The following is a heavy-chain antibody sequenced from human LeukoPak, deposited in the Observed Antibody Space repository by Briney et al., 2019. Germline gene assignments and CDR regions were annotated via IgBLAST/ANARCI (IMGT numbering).Heavy chain of an antibody. J-gene: IGHJ6*03. CDR2: INHNGNT. D-gene: IGHD4-11*01. CDR1: GVSFSGYY. CDR3: ARWPRERNRITVTNYYYYMDV. Sequence: SETLSLTCTVYGVSFSGYYWSWIRQPPGKGLEWIGEINHNGNTNYNPSLKSRVTISVDTSKNQFSLKVSSVTAADSAVYYCARWPRERNRITVTNYYYYMDVWGRGTTVTVSS. V-gene: IGHV4-34*01.